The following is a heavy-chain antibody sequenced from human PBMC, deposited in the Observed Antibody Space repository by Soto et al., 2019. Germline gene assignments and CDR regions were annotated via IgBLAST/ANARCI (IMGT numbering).Heavy chain of an antibody. D-gene: IGHD3-16*01. J-gene: IGHJ3*02. CDR1: GFTFSTYA. Sequence: EVQLLESGGGLVQPGGSLRLSCAASGFTFSTYAMTWVRQAPAQGLEWVSGISGSGGSTYNADSVKGRFTISRDSSKKTLYLQMDSLRAEDTAVYYCEKKTDGSSPWGSIDIWGQGRMVSV. CDR2: ISGSGGST. V-gene: IGHV3-23*01. CDR3: EKKTDGSSPWGSIDI.